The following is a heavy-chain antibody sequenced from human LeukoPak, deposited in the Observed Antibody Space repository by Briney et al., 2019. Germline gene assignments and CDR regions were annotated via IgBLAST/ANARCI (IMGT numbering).Heavy chain of an antibody. CDR2: SSSSGNYI. CDR3: ARGQQLDY. D-gene: IGHD6-13*01. V-gene: IGHV3-21*01. J-gene: IGHJ4*02. Sequence: PGGSLRLSCAASGFILRSYSMSWVRQAPRKGLEWVAFSSSSGNYIYYADSVKGRFIVSRDNAKSSLDLQLNSLRAEDTALYYCARGQQLDYWGQGILVTVSS. CDR1: GFILRSYS.